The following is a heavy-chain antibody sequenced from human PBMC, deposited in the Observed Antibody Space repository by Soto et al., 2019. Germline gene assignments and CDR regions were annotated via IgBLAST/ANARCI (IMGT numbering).Heavy chain of an antibody. J-gene: IGHJ4*02. Sequence: GGSLRLSCAASGFTFSSYSMNWVRQAPGKGLEWVSSISSSSSYIYYADSVKGRFTISRDNAKNSLYLQMNSLRAEDTAVYYCARDRGVVVPAATFEYWGQGTLVTVSS. D-gene: IGHD2-2*01. V-gene: IGHV3-21*01. CDR1: GFTFSSYS. CDR2: ISSSSSYI. CDR3: ARDRGVVVPAATFEY.